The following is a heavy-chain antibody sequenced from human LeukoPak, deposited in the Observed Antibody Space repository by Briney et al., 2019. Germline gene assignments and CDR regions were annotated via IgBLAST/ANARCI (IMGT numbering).Heavy chain of an antibody. V-gene: IGHV3-21*01. J-gene: IGHJ6*02. CDR3: ARDHYYGSGSRGMDV. CDR1: GFTFSSYS. CDR2: ISSSGSYI. Sequence: GGALRLSCAASGFTFSSYSMNWVGQAPGKGLEWVSSISSSGSYIYYADSVKGRFTISRDNAKNSLYLQMNSLRAEDTAVYYCARDHYYGSGSRGMDVWGQGTTVTVSS. D-gene: IGHD3-10*01.